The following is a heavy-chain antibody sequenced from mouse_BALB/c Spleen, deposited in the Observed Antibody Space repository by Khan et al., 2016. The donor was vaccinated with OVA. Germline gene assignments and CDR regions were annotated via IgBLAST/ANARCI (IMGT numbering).Heavy chain of an antibody. CDR1: GYTFTSYW. CDR3: ARIKKIVATYFDY. Sequence: VQLQHPGAELVKAGASVKMSCKASGYTFTSYWMHWVKQRLGQGLEWFAETNPTNGRTYYNEKFKSKATLTVDKSSSTAYLLLSGPTFEDSAVYYWARIKKIVATYFDYWGQGTTLTVSS. D-gene: IGHD1-1*01. J-gene: IGHJ2*01. V-gene: IGHV1S81*02. CDR2: TNPTNGRT.